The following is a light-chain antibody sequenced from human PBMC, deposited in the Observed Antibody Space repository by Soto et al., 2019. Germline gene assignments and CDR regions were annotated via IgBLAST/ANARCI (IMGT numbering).Light chain of an antibody. J-gene: IGKJ1*01. CDR3: QQYNLWPWT. CDR2: GAS. CDR1: QSVSTN. Sequence: DIVMTQSPATLSVSPGERATLSCRASQSVSTNLAWYYRKPGQAPRLPIYGASTRATGIPARFSGTGSGTEFALTISSRQSEDLAVYYCQQYNLWPWTFGQGTKVEIK. V-gene: IGKV3-15*01.